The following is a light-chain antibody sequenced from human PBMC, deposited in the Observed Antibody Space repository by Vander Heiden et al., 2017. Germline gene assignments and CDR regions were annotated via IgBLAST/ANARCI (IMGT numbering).Light chain of an antibody. J-gene: IGLJ2*01. CDR2: QDS. CDR3: QAWDSSTVV. V-gene: IGLV3-1*01. Sequence: SYELTPPPSVSVSPGQTASITCSGDKVGDKYACWYQQKPGQSPVLVIYQDSKRPSGIPERFSGSNSGNTATLTISGTQAMDEADYYCQAWDSSTVVFGGGTKLTVL. CDR1: KVGDKY.